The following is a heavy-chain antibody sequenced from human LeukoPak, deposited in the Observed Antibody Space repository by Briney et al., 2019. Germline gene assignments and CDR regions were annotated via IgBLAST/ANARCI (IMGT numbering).Heavy chain of an antibody. CDR3: AEATSPGFGSGWYGFDY. CDR2: ISGSGGGT. CDR1: EFTFSTYA. J-gene: IGHJ4*02. Sequence: PGGSLRLSCAASEFTFSTYAMSWVRQAPGKGLEWVSAISGSGGGTYYADSVKGRFTISRDNSKNTLYLQMNSLRAEDTAVYYCAEATSPGFGSGWYGFDYWGQGTLVTVSS. V-gene: IGHV3-23*01. D-gene: IGHD6-19*01.